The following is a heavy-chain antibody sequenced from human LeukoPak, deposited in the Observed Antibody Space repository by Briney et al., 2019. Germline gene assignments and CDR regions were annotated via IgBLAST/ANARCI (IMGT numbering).Heavy chain of an antibody. J-gene: IGHJ4*02. V-gene: IGHV3-48*02. CDR2: ITNSGDSI. Sequence: GSRGLSCAASGFAFSSYSMNWVRQAPGKGLEWLSYITNSGDSIDYADSVKGRFTSSRDNAKDSLYLQINSLRDDDTAVYYCARDMRYAFDYWGQGTLVTVSS. D-gene: IGHD3-16*01. CDR3: ARDMRYAFDY. CDR1: GFAFSSYS.